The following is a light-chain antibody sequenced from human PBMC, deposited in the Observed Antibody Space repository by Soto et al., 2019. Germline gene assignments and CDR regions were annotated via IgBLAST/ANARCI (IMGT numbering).Light chain of an antibody. J-gene: IGKJ3*01. V-gene: IGKV3-15*01. CDR3: QPHNAWPLT. Sequence: IGLPQSPGTLSVSPGERVILSCSASQTLRNKLAWYQQKPVKAPRLLIYGGFTRATGITARFSGTGSGTEFTLTITGLQSEAFAIYYCQPHNAWPLTFGTGTKLDLK. CDR1: QTLRNK. CDR2: GGF.